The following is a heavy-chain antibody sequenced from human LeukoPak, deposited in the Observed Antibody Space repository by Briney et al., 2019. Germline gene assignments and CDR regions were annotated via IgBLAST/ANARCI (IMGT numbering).Heavy chain of an antibody. J-gene: IGHJ4*02. Sequence: SETLSLTCTVSGGSISSSSYYWGWIRQPPGKGLEWIGSIYYSGSTYYNPSLKSRVTISVDTSKNQFSLKLSSVTAADTAVYYCASVRGMVLDYWGQGTLVTVSS. D-gene: IGHD3-10*01. CDR1: GGSISSSSYY. CDR3: ASVRGMVLDY. V-gene: IGHV4-39*01. CDR2: IYYSGST.